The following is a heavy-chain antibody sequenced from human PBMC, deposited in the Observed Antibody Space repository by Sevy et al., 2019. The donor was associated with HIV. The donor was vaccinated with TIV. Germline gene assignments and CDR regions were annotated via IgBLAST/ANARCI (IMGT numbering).Heavy chain of an antibody. Sequence: GGSLRLSCAASGFDFRSYEMSWVRQAPGKGLQWVSYIDTTGTAIYADSVKGRFTISRDNAKNSLFLQMYGLRHDDTAVYYCVRDTHRSGYYGVTFPRASDLWGQGTLVTVSS. CDR1: GFDFRSYE. V-gene: IGHV3-48*03. D-gene: IGHD3-22*01. CDR3: VRDTHRSGYYGVTFPRASDL. J-gene: IGHJ5*02. CDR2: IDTTGTAI.